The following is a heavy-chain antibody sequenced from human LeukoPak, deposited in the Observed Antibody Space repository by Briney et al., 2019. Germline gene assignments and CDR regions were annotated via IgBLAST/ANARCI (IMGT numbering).Heavy chain of an antibody. CDR2: IYTSGST. Sequence: PSETLSLTCTVSGGSISSYYWSWIRQPAGKGLEWIGRIYTSGSTNYNPSLKSRVTMSVDTSKNQFSLKLSSVTAADTAVYYCARESRLLWFGESSGPIDYWGQGTLVTVSS. J-gene: IGHJ4*02. CDR1: GGSISSYY. D-gene: IGHD3-10*01. V-gene: IGHV4-4*07. CDR3: ARESRLLWFGESSGPIDY.